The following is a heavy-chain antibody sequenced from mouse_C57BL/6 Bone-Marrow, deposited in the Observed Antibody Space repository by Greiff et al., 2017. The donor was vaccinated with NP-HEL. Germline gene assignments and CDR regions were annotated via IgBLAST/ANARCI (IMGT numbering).Heavy chain of an antibody. J-gene: IGHJ4*01. CDR3: ARGGAYYSNLYAMDY. V-gene: IGHV1-19*01. D-gene: IGHD2-5*01. Sequence: EVQLQQSGPVLVKPGASVKMSCKASGYTFTDYYMNWVKQSHGKSLEWIGVINPYNGGTSYNQKFKGKATLTVDKSSSTAYMELNSLTSDDSAVYYCARGGAYYSNLYAMDYWGQGTSVTVSS. CDR1: GYTFTDYY. CDR2: INPYNGGT.